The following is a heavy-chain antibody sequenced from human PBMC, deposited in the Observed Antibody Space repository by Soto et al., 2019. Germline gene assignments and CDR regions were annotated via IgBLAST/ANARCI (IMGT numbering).Heavy chain of an antibody. CDR3: ARAFRKYCSGGSCYSGLDGMDV. Sequence: GGSLRLSCAACGFTFSSYARSWVRQGPGKGLEWVSAISGSGGSTYYADSVKGRFTISRDNSKNTLYLQMNSLRAEDTAVYYCARAFRKYCSGGSCYSGLDGMDVRGQGTTVTVSS. CDR2: ISGSGGST. D-gene: IGHD2-15*01. J-gene: IGHJ6*02. V-gene: IGHV3-23*01. CDR1: GFTFSSYA.